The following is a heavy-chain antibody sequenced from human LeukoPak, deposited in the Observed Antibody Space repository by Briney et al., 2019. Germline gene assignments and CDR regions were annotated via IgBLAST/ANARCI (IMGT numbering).Heavy chain of an antibody. CDR2: INHSGST. D-gene: IGHD3-10*01. V-gene: IGHV4-34*01. CDR1: GGSFSGYY. Sequence: PSETLSLTCAVSGGSFSGYYWSWIRQPPGKGLEWIGEINHSGSTNYNPSLMSRVTISVDTSKNQFSLQLSSVTAADTAVYYCARGVSYYGSGSYYMYNWFDPWGQGTLVTVSS. J-gene: IGHJ5*02. CDR3: ARGVSYYGSGSYYMYNWFDP.